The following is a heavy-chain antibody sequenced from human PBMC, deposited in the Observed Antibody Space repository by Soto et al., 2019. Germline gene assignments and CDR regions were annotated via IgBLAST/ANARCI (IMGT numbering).Heavy chain of an antibody. J-gene: IGHJ4*02. Sequence: EVQLVESGGGLVKPGGSLRLSCEDSGFTFSSYTMNWVRRAPGKGLEWVSSISSRSTNTHYADSVRGRFTISRDNAKRSLYLQMNSLGAEDTAVYYGARGPLYYFDYWGQGTLVTVSS. V-gene: IGHV3-21*02. CDR2: ISSRSTNT. CDR3: ARGPLYYFDY. CDR1: GFTFSSYT.